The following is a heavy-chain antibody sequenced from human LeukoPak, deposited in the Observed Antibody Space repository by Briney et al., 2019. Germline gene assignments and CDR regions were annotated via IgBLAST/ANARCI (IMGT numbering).Heavy chain of an antibody. V-gene: IGHV1-69*13. CDR2: IIPIFGTA. J-gene: IGHJ5*02. CDR1: GGTFSSYA. D-gene: IGHD6-19*01. Sequence: ASVKVSCKASGGTFSSYAISWVRQAPGQGLEWMGGIIPIFGTANYAQKFQGRVTITADESTSTAYMELSSLRSEDTAVYYCGRGANPTGYSRGWDQTRPPEGFDPWGQGTLVTGSS. CDR3: GRGANPTGYSRGWDQTRPPEGFDP.